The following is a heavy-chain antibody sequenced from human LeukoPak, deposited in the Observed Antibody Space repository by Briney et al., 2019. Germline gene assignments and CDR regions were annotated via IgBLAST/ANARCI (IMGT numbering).Heavy chain of an antibody. Sequence: GSLRLSCAASGFTFSNYAMSWVRQAPGTGLEWVSGSSGSGGSTYYADSVKGRFTISRDNSKNTLYLQMNSLRAEDTAVYYCAKYYGQGDYYYYYGMDVWGQGTTVTVPS. CDR3: AKYYGQGDYYYYYGMDV. CDR1: GFTFSNYA. D-gene: IGHD4-17*01. V-gene: IGHV3-23*01. CDR2: SSGSGGST. J-gene: IGHJ6*02.